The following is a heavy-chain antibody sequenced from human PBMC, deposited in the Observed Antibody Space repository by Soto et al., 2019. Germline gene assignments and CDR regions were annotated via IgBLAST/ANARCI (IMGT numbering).Heavy chain of an antibody. D-gene: IGHD3-9*01. CDR1: GYTFTSYG. Sequence: ASVKVSCKASGYTFTSYGISWVRQAPGQGLEWMGWISAYNGNTNYAQKLQGRVTMTTDTSTSTAYMELRSLRSDDTAVYYCARDSLSDYDILTGYYDDAFDIWGQGTMVTVSS. J-gene: IGHJ3*02. CDR2: ISAYNGNT. CDR3: ARDSLSDYDILTGYYDDAFDI. V-gene: IGHV1-18*01.